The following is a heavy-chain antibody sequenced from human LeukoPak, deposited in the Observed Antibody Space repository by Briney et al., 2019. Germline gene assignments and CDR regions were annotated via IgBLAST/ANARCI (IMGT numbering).Heavy chain of an antibody. CDR3: ASYYLYYSYMDV. J-gene: IGHJ6*03. CDR1: GDSISTYNYY. Sequence: SETLSLTCTVSGDSISTYNYYWGWIRQPPGKGLEWIGSMHYSGSIYYNPSLKSRVTISGDTSKNQLSLKLSSVTAADTAVYYCASYYLYYSYMDVWGKGTTVTVSS. CDR2: MHYSGSI. V-gene: IGHV4-39*01.